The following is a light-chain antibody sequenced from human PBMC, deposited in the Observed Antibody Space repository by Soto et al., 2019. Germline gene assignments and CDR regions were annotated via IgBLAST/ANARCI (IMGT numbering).Light chain of an antibody. J-gene: IGLJ2*01. CDR3: LLSYSGARV. V-gene: IGLV7-46*01. CDR1: AGVVTSGHY. Sequence: QAVVTQEHSLTVSPGGRVTLTCGCRAGVVTSGHYPYWFQQKPRQAPRTLVYDTSNKHSWTPARFSGSRLGGKAALTLSGAQPEDEAEYYCLLSYSGARVFGGGTKLTVL. CDR2: DTS.